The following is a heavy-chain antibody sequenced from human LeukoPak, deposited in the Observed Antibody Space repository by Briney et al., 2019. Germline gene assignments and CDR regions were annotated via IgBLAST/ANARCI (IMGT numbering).Heavy chain of an antibody. CDR1: GGSISSSSYY. V-gene: IGHV4-39*01. CDR2: LYYSGST. J-gene: IGHJ5*02. Sequence: WETLSLTCTVSGGSISSSSYYWGWIRQPPGKGLEWIGGLYYSGSTYYNPSLKSRVTISVDTSKNQFSLKLSSVTAADTAVYYCARVGNWNDRGMGTDPWGQGTLVTVSS. D-gene: IGHD1-1*01. CDR3: ARVGNWNDRGMGTDP.